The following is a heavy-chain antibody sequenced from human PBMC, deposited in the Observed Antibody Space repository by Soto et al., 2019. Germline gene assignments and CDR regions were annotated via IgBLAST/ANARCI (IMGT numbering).Heavy chain of an antibody. V-gene: IGHV3-9*01. J-gene: IGHJ4*02. CDR2: ISWNSGSI. D-gene: IGHD6-19*01. Sequence: SLKISCAASGFTFDDYAMHWVRQAPGKGLEWVSGISWNSGSIGYADSVKGRFTISRDNAKNSLYLQMNSLRAEDTALYYCAKDNGSSGWYDYWGQGTLVTVSS. CDR3: AKDNGSSGWYDY. CDR1: GFTFDDYA.